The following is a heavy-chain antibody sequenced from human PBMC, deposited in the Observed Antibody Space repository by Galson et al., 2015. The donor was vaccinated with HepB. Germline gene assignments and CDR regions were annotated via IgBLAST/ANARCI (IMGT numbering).Heavy chain of an antibody. D-gene: IGHD4-17*01. CDR2: ISSSGSTI. CDR3: AREGETTVTTLDY. V-gene: IGHV3-11*04. Sequence: SLRLSCAASGFTFSDYYMSWIRQAPGKGLEWVSYISSSGSTIYYADSVKGRFTISRDNAKNSLYLQMNSLRAEDTAVYYCAREGETTVTTLDYWGQGTLVTVSS. J-gene: IGHJ4*02. CDR1: GFTFSDYY.